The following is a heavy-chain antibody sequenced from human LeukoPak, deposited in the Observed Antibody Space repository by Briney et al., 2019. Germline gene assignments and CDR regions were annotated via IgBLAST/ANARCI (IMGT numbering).Heavy chain of an antibody. CDR3: ARGRLMIPAFDI. J-gene: IGHJ3*02. D-gene: IGHD3-3*01. CDR2: INHSGST. Sequence: PSETLSLTCAVYGGSFSGYYWSWIRQPPGKGLEWIGEINHSGSTNYSPSLKSRVTISVDTSKNQFSLKLSSVTAADTAVYYCARGRLMIPAFDIWGQGTMVTVSS. CDR1: GGSFSGYY. V-gene: IGHV4-34*01.